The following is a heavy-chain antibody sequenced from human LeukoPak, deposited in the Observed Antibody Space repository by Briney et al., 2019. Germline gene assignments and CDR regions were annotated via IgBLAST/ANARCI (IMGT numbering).Heavy chain of an antibody. Sequence: PGGSLRLSCAASGFTFGDYAMSWVRQAPGKGLEWVGFIRTEAYDGATDYGASVKGRFTISRDDSKNIAYLQMNSLNTEDTAVYYCTRTFGYYYFYMDVWGKGTTDIVSS. V-gene: IGHV3-49*04. CDR2: IRTEAYDGAT. CDR3: TRTFGYYYFYMDV. D-gene: IGHD3-16*01. CDR1: GFTFGDYA. J-gene: IGHJ6*03.